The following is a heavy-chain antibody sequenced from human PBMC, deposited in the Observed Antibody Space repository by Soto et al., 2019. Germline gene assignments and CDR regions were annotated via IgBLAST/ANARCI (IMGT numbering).Heavy chain of an antibody. D-gene: IGHD3-10*01. J-gene: IGHJ1*01. CDR2: IKSKTDGGTT. CDR1: GFTFSNAW. Sequence: EVQLVESGGGLVKPGGSLRLSCAASGFTFSNAWMSWVRQAPGKGLEWVGRIKSKTDGGTTDYAAPVKCRFTISRDDSKNTLYLQMNSLKTEDTAVYYCASKFGELFFQHWGQGTLVTVSS. V-gene: IGHV3-15*01. CDR3: ASKFGELFFQH.